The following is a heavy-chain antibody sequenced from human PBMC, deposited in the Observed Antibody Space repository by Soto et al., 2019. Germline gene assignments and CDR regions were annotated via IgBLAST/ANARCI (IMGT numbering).Heavy chain of an antibody. CDR2: IYYSGST. J-gene: IGHJ5*02. CDR1: GDSISSGSYY. Sequence: PSETLSLTSTVSGDSISSGSYYWSWIRQHPGEGLEWIGYIYYSGSTYYNPSLKGRVTISEDTSKNQFSLKLTSVTAADTAMYYCARGLDPWGQGTLVTVSS. CDR3: ARGLDP. V-gene: IGHV4-31*03.